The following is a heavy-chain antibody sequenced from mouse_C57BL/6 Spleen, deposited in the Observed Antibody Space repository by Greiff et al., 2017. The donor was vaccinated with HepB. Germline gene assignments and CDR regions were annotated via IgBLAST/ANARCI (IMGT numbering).Heavy chain of an antibody. CDR2: IYPGDGDT. V-gene: IGHV1-80*01. D-gene: IGHD2-3*01. Sequence: VQLQQSGAELVKPGASVKISCKASGYAFSSYWMNWVKQRPGKGLEWIGQIYPGDGDTNYNGKFKGKATLTADKSSSTAYMQLSSLTSEDSAVYFCARGIYDGYYGYWGQGATLTVSS. J-gene: IGHJ2*01. CDR1: GYAFSSYW. CDR3: ARGIYDGYYGY.